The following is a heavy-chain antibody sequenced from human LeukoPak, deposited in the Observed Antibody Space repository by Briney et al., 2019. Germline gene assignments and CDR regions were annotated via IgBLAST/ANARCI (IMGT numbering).Heavy chain of an antibody. Sequence: SETLSLTCAVSGGSISSSNYYWSWIRQHPGKGLEWIGYIYYSGSTYYNPSLKSRVTISVDTSKNQFSLKLSSVTAADTAVYYCARVSVGYGYGYVVDYWGRGTLVTVSS. CDR2: IYYSGST. CDR3: ARVSVGYGYGYVVDY. V-gene: IGHV4-31*11. D-gene: IGHD5-18*01. CDR1: GGSISSSNYY. J-gene: IGHJ4*02.